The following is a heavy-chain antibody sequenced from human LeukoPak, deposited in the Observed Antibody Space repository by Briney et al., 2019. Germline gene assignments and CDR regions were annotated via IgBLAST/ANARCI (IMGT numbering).Heavy chain of an antibody. D-gene: IGHD2-15*01. CDR2: INPNSGGT. J-gene: IGHJ4*02. CDR1: GYIFTGYY. CDR3: ARGDSGYCSGGTCYPVGVY. V-gene: IGHV1-2*02. Sequence: ASVKVSCKASGYIFTGYYIHWVRQAPGQGLEWMGWINPNSGGTNYAQKFQGRVTMTRDTSISTAYMELSRLRSDDTAVFYCARGDSGYCSGGTCYPVGVYWGQGTLVTVSS.